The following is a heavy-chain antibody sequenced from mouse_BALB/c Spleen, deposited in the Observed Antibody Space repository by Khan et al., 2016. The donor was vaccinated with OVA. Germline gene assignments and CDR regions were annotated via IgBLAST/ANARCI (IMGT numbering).Heavy chain of an antibody. CDR2: INTYTGEA. Sequence: QIQLVQSGPELKKPGETVKISCKASGYTFTSYGMNWVKQSPGKALMWMGWINTYTGEATYTDDFKGRFAFSLETSASTAYLQINNLKNEDTATDFCARPPYFSYTLDYWGQGTSVTVSS. V-gene: IGHV9-3-1*01. CDR1: GYTFTSYG. J-gene: IGHJ4*01. D-gene: IGHD2-10*01. CDR3: ARPPYFSYTLDY.